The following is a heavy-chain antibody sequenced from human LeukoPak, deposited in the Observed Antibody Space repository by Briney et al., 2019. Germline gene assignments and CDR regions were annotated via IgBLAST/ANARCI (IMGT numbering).Heavy chain of an antibody. CDR2: ISAYNGNT. V-gene: IGHV1-18*01. CDR1: GYTFTSYG. J-gene: IGHJ5*02. CDR3: ARGRITMVRGVNSLWFDP. D-gene: IGHD3-10*01. Sequence: ASVKVSCKASGYTFTSYGISWVRQAPGQGLEWMGWISAYNGNTNYAQKLQGRVTMTTDTSTSTAYMELRSLRSDDTAVYYCARGRITMVRGVNSLWFDPWGQGTLVTVSS.